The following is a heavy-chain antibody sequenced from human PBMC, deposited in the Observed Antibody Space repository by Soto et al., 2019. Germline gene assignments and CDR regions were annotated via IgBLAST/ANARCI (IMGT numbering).Heavy chain of an antibody. D-gene: IGHD4-4*01. CDR1: GFSLSSDGVG. CDR3: AHSSLHYKIWFDP. V-gene: IGHV2-5*02. J-gene: IGHJ5*02. CDR2: IYWDADT. Sequence: QITLKESGPTVVKPKQTLTLTCTFSGFSLSSDGVGVGWIRQPPGKAPEWLAVIYWDADTRYSPSLKSRLTITKDTAQTQVVPTMTNMDPVDTSTYYCAHSSLHYKIWFDPWGQGTLVTVSS.